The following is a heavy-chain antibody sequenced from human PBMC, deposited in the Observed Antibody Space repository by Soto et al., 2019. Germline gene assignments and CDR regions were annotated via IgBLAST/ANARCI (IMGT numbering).Heavy chain of an antibody. J-gene: IGHJ4*02. CDR1: GGTFSSYA. CDR2: IIPIFGTA. D-gene: IGHD3-22*01. Sequence: VASVKVSCKASGGTFSSYAISWVRQAPGQGLEWMGGIIPIFGTANYAQKFQGRVTITADESTSTAYMELSSLRSGDTAVYYCAREYYYDSSGYRTYYFDYWGQGTLVTVSS. V-gene: IGHV1-69*13. CDR3: AREYYYDSSGYRTYYFDY.